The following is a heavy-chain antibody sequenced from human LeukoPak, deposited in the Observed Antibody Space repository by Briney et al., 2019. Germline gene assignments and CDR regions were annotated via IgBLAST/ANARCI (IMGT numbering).Heavy chain of an antibody. V-gene: IGHV4-38-2*01. Sequence: SETLSLTCAVSNYSISSGYYWCWIRQPPGKGVEGIGSINHRGNTYYNPSLKSRVTISVDTSKNPLSLKLSSVTAADTAVYYCARIRMITFGGVIVRTYYFDYWGQGTLVIVSS. D-gene: IGHD3-16*02. CDR3: ARIRMITFGGVIVRTYYFDY. J-gene: IGHJ4*02. CDR2: INHRGNT. CDR1: NYSISSGYY.